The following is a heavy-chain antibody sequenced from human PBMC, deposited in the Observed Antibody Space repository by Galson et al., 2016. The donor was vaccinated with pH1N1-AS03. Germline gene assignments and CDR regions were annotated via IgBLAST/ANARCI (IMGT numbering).Heavy chain of an antibody. CDR3: YGRYCGVSICYFY. V-gene: IGHV3-49*03. D-gene: IGHD2-15*01. CDR1: GFTFDDYA. CDR2: SRRKSYGGTT. Sequence: SLRLSCAASGFTFDDYAMSWFRQAPGKGLEWVGFSRRKSYGGTTEYAASVKGRFTISRDESKSIAYLQMDSLKTEDTAVYYCYGRYCGVSICYFYWGQGTLVTVSS. J-gene: IGHJ4*02.